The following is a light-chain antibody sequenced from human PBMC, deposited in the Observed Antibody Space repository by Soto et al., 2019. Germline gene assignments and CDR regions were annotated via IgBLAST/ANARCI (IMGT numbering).Light chain of an antibody. CDR1: QSISSW. CDR2: KAS. Sequence: DIQMTQSPSTLSASVGDRVTITCRASQSISSWLAWYQQKPGKAPKLLIYKASSLESGVPSMFSGSGSGTEFTLTIISLQPDDFATYYCQQYNNYPWTFGQGTKVDIK. J-gene: IGKJ1*01. CDR3: QQYNNYPWT. V-gene: IGKV1-5*03.